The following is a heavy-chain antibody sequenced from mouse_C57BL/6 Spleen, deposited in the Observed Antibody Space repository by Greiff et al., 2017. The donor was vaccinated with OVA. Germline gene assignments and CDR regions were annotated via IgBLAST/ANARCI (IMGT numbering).Heavy chain of an antibody. J-gene: IGHJ1*03. CDR3: ARPHYYGSSYVYFDV. Sequence: QVQLQQPGAELVMPGASVKLSCKASGYTFTSYWMHWVKQRPGQGLEWIGEIDPSDSYTNYNQKFKGKSTLTVDKSSSTAYMQLSSLTSDDSAVYYCARPHYYGSSYVYFDVWGTGTTVTVSS. D-gene: IGHD1-1*01. CDR2: IDPSDSYT. CDR1: GYTFTSYW. V-gene: IGHV1-69*01.